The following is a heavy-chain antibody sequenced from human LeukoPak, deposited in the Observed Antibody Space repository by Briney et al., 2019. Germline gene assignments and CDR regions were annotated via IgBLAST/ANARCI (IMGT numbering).Heavy chain of an antibody. V-gene: IGHV3-48*03. J-gene: IGHJ3*02. Sequence: QPGGSLRLSCAASGFTFSSYGMNWVRQAPGKGLEWVSYISSGGSTVHYADSVKGRFTISRDNAKNSLYLQMNSLRAEDTAVYYCARVIIVGATGIWGQGTMVTVSS. CDR3: ARVIIVGATGI. CDR1: GFTFSSYG. D-gene: IGHD1-26*01. CDR2: ISSGGSTV.